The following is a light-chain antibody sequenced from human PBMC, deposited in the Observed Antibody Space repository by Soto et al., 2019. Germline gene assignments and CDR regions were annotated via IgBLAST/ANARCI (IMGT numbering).Light chain of an antibody. Sequence: IVLTQSPATLSASPGKRATLSCRASQSVSSNLAWYQQKPGQAPRLLIYDTSTRATDIPARFSGSGSGTEFTLTIGSLQSEDFAVYYCQHYNIWPHMLAFGGGTKVEI. CDR1: QSVSSN. J-gene: IGKJ4*01. V-gene: IGKV3-15*01. CDR3: QHYNIWPHMLA. CDR2: DTS.